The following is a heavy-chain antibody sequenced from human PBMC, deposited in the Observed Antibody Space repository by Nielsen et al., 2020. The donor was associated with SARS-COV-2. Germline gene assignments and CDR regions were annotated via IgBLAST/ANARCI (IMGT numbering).Heavy chain of an antibody. CDR3: ARMAAGSTFDY. CDR2: IYHSGST. Sequence: SETLSLTCAVSGGSISSSNWWSWVRQPPGKGLEWIGEIYHSGSTNYNPSLKSRVTISVDTSKNQFSLKLSSVTAADTAVYYCARMAAGSTFDYWGQGTLVTVSS. J-gene: IGHJ4*02. D-gene: IGHD1-14*01. V-gene: IGHV4-4*02. CDR1: GGSISSSNW.